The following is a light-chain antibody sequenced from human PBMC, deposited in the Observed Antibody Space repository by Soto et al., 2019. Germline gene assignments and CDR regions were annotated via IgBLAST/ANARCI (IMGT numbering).Light chain of an antibody. CDR2: EGS. CDR3: CSYAGSSTWV. V-gene: IGLV2-23*01. J-gene: IGLJ3*02. CDR1: SSDVGSYNL. Sequence: QLVLTQPASVSGSPGQSITISCTGTSSDVGSYNLVSWYQQHPGKAPKLMIYEGSKRPSGVSNRFSGSKSGNTASLTISGLQAEDKADYYCCSYAGSSTWVFGGGTKVTVL.